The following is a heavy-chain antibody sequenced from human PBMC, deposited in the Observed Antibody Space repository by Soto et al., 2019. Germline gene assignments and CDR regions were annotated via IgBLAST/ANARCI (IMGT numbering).Heavy chain of an antibody. Sequence: SETLSLTCTVSGGSIISSSYYWGWIRQPPGKGLEWIGSIYYSGSTYYNPSLESRVTISVDTSKNQFSLKLSSVTAADTAVYYCARRRRATTVTSSYYYYGMDVWGQGTTVTVSS. D-gene: IGHD4-17*01. CDR2: IYYSGST. V-gene: IGHV4-39*01. CDR1: GGSIISSSYY. J-gene: IGHJ6*02. CDR3: ARRRRATTVTSSYYYYGMDV.